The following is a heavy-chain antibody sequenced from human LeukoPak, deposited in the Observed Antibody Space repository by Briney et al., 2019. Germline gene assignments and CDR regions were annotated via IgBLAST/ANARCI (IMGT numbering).Heavy chain of an antibody. CDR3: TKASKARIVGATSLDY. D-gene: IGHD1-26*01. J-gene: IGHJ4*02. Sequence: GGSLRLSCAASGFTFSSYSMNWVRQAPGKGLEWVSSISGSSYYIYYADSVKGRFTISRDNAKNSLYLQMNSLRAEDTAVYYCTKASKARIVGATSLDYWGQGTLVTVSS. CDR1: GFTFSSYS. CDR2: ISGSSYYI. V-gene: IGHV3-21*01.